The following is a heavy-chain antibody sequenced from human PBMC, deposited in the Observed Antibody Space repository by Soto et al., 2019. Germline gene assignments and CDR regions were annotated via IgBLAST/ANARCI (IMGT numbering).Heavy chain of an antibody. CDR3: VRKGYRSSWYRYYYYGMDV. CDR1: GGSISSGGYY. V-gene: IGHV4-31*03. D-gene: IGHD6-13*01. CDR2: IYYSGST. J-gene: IGHJ6*02. Sequence: SETLSLTCTVSGGSISSGGYYWSWIRQHPGKGLEWIGYIYYSGSTYYNPSLKSRVTISVDTSKNQFSLKLSSVTAADTAVYYCVRKGYRSSWYRYYYYGMDVWGQGTTVTV.